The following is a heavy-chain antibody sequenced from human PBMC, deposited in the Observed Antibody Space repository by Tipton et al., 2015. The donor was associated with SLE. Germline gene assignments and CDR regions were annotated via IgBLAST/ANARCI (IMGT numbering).Heavy chain of an antibody. V-gene: IGHV4-31*02. CDR2: IYFTGTT. D-gene: IGHD6-6*01. CDR1: GGSFSSGGYQ. CDR3: ARGMAARNWFDP. J-gene: IGHJ5*02. Sequence: LRLSCTVSGGSFSSGGYQWTWIRHLPGKGLEWIGHIYFTGTTYYNPSLTSRLSMSVDTSNDQFSLRLESVTAADTAIYYCARGMAARNWFDPWGQGTLVTVSS.